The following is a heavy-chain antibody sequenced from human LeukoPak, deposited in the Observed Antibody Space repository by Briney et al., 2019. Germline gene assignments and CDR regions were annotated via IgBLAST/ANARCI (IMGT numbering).Heavy chain of an antibody. D-gene: IGHD2-21*02. CDR3: ARYCGGDCYSGLDY. Sequence: SVKVSCKASGGTFSSYAISWVRQAPGQGLEWMGGIIPIFGTANYAQKFQGRVTMTRDTSTSTVYMELSSLRSEDTAVYYCARYCGGDCYSGLDYWGQGTLVTVSS. J-gene: IGHJ4*02. CDR2: IIPIFGTA. CDR1: GGTFSSYA. V-gene: IGHV1-69*05.